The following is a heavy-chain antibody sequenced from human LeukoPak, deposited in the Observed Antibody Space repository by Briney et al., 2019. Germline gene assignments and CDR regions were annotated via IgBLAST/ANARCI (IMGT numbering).Heavy chain of an antibody. J-gene: IGHJ4*02. CDR2: ISWNSGSI. CDR1: GFTFGNYA. Sequence: PGGSLRLSFAAPGFTFGNYAMHWVRQVPGKGLGWVSGISWNSGSIGYADSVKGRFTISRVNAKNSLYLQMNGLRAEDTALYSCAKSCSSTSCYYFDYWGQGALVTVSS. CDR3: AKSCSSTSCYYFDY. D-gene: IGHD2-2*01. V-gene: IGHV3-9*01.